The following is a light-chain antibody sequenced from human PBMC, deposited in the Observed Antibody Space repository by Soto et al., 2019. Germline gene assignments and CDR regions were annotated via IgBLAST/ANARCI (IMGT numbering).Light chain of an antibody. CDR1: SSNIGAGYD. CDR3: QSYDNSLSGFYV. J-gene: IGLJ1*01. CDR2: GNS. V-gene: IGLV1-40*01. Sequence: QSVLTQPPSVSGAPGQRVTISCTGSSSNIGAGYDVHWYQQLPGTAPKLLIYGNSNRPSGVPDRFSGSKSGTSASLDITGLQADDEADYYCQSYDNSLSGFYVFGTGTKVNVL.